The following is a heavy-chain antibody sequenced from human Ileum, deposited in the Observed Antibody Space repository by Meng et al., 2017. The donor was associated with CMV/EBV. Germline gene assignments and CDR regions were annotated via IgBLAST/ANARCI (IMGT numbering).Heavy chain of an antibody. V-gene: IGHV3-7*01. D-gene: IGHD5-12*01. CDR1: GFTFTRHW. J-gene: IGHJ4*02. CDR2: IKEDGSTK. CDR3: ARGPDIGAF. Sequence: GGSLKLSCVASGFTFTRHWMIWVRQPPGKGLEWVANIKEDGSTKLYVDSVKGRFTISRDNSKNSLFLQMNSLRVEDTAVYYCARGPDIGAFWGQGTLVTVS.